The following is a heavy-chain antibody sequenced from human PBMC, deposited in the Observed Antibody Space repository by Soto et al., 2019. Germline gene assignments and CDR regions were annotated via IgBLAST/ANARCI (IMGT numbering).Heavy chain of an antibody. CDR1: GSSINSYY. Sequence: PSETLSLTCTVSGSSINSYYWSWIRQPPGKGLEWIGYILYSGSTNYNPSLKSRVTISVDTSKNQFSLKLSSVTAADTAVYYCARQMYGDNVFDYWGQGPLVTVSS. V-gene: IGHV4-59*08. CDR2: ILYSGST. CDR3: ARQMYGDNVFDY. D-gene: IGHD4-17*01. J-gene: IGHJ4*02.